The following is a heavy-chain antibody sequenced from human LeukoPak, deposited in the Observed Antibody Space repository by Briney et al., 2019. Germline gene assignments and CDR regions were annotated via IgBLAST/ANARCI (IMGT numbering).Heavy chain of an antibody. J-gene: IGHJ3*02. D-gene: IGHD4-23*01. CDR2: ISGSGGST. Sequence: GGSLRLSCAASGFTFSSYGMSWVRQAPGKGLEWVSAISGSGGSTYYADSVKGRFTISRDNAKNSLYLQMNSLRAEDTALYYCARDANDYGGNSVAAAFDIWGQGTMVTVSS. CDR3: ARDANDYGGNSVAAAFDI. V-gene: IGHV3-23*01. CDR1: GFTFSSYG.